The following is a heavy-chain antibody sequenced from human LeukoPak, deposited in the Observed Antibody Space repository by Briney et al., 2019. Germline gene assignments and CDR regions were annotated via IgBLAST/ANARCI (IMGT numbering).Heavy chain of an antibody. D-gene: IGHD2-15*01. CDR3: ARSGYPGALDI. V-gene: IGHV3-7*01. Sequence: GGSLRLSCAASGFTFSSYWMTWVRQAPGKGLEWLASINSEGSKEDYADSMEGRFTISRDNARNLVSLQMSSLRADDTAVYYCARSGYPGALDIWGQGTMVTVSS. CDR1: GFTFSSYW. J-gene: IGHJ3*02. CDR2: INSEGSKE.